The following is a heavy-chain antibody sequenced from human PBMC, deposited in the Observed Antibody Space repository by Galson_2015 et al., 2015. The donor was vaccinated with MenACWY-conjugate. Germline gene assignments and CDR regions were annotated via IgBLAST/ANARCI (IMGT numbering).Heavy chain of an antibody. CDR2: ISGSSDST. J-gene: IGHJ4*02. D-gene: IGHD2-15*01. CDR1: GFTFSDSA. CDR3: ARCSGGSCYHRVDC. V-gene: IGHV3-23*01. Sequence: SLRLSCAASGFTFSDSAMSWVRQAPGKGLEWVSAISGSSDSTYYADSVRGRFTISRDISKNTLFLQLNSLRAEDTAVYYCARCSGGSCYHRVDCWGQGTLVTVSS.